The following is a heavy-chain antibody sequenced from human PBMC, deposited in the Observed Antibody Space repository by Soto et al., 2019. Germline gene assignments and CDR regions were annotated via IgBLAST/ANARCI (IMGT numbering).Heavy chain of an antibody. CDR3: ARNLFDSRGYPPEV. CDR1: GVSISSGKW. J-gene: IGHJ4*02. CDR2: IFHTGNT. D-gene: IGHD3-22*01. Sequence: PSETLSLTCTISGVSISSGKWWSWVRQPPGEALEWIGEIFHTGNTDYKPSLKSRVSILVDKSKNQFSLNLDSVTAADTAVYYCARNLFDSRGYPPEVWGQG. V-gene: IGHV4-4*02.